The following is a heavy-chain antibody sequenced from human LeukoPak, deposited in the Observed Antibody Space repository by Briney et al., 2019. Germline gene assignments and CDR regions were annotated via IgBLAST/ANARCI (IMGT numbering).Heavy chain of an antibody. CDR2: IYHSGST. Sequence: SETLSLTCAVSGGSISSGGYSWSWIRQPPGTGLEWIGYIYHSGSTYYNPSLKSRVTISVDRSKNQFSLKLSSVTAADTAVYYCASFGYWFDPWGQGTLVTVSS. J-gene: IGHJ5*02. V-gene: IGHV4-30-2*01. D-gene: IGHD3-3*01. CDR1: GGSISSGGYS. CDR3: ASFGYWFDP.